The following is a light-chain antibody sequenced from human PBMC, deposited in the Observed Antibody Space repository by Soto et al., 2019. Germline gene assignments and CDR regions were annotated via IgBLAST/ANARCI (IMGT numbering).Light chain of an antibody. V-gene: IGKV3-15*01. CDR1: QSVRNF. Sequence: EIVMTQSPATLSVSPGDRATLCCRASQSVRNFLGWYQQKPGQAPRLLIYNVSTTATGIPARFSGSGSGTDFTLKISRVEAEDVGVYYCMQALQTPLTFGGGTKVDIK. J-gene: IGKJ4*01. CDR2: NVS. CDR3: MQALQTPLT.